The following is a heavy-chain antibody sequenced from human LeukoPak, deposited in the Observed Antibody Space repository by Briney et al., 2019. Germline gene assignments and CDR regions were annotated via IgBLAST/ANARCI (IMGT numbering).Heavy chain of an antibody. CDR1: GGTFSSYA. J-gene: IGHJ4*02. Sequence: SVKVSCKASGGTFSSYAISWVRQAPGQGLEWMGGIIPIFGTANYAQKFQGRVTISADKSTSTAYMELSSLRSEDTAVYYCGRAMYYYDSSGYYGGVDYWGQGTLVTVSS. D-gene: IGHD3-22*01. CDR3: GRAMYYYDSSGYYGGVDY. V-gene: IGHV1-69*06. CDR2: IIPIFGTA.